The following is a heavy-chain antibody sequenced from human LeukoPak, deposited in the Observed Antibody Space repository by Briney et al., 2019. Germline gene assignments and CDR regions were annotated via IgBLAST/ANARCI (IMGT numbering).Heavy chain of an antibody. V-gene: IGHV4-39*07. Sequence: PSETLSLTCTVSGGSISSYYWGWIRQPPGKGLEWIGSIYYSGSTYYNPSLKSRVTISVDTSKNQFSLKLSSATAADTAVYYCARGKTWTQLWINGAFDIWGQGTMVTVSS. J-gene: IGHJ3*02. CDR1: GGSISSYY. CDR3: ARGKTWTQLWINGAFDI. CDR2: IYYSGST. D-gene: IGHD5-18*01.